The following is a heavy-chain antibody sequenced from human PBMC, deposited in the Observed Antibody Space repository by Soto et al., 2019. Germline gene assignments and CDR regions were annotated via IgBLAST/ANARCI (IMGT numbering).Heavy chain of an antibody. J-gene: IGHJ6*02. CDR2: IVVGSGST. CDR3: AAPYGMDV. CDR1: GFTFTTSA. Sequence: ASVKVSCKTSGFTFTTSAVQWVRQARGQRLEWIGWIVVGSGSTNYAQKFQERVTITRDISTTTVYMELSSLRVEDTAIYYCAAPYGMDVWGLGTTVTVSS. V-gene: IGHV1-58*01.